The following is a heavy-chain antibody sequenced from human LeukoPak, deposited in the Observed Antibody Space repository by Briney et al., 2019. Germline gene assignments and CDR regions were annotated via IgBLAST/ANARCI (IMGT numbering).Heavy chain of an antibody. J-gene: IGHJ4*02. CDR1: GGSISSSSYY. CDR3: ASPSNSITMVRGVNTKFDY. CDR2: IYYSGST. Sequence: SETLSLTYTVSGGSISSSSYYWGWIRQPPGKGLEWIGSIYYSGSTYYNPSLKSRVTISVDTSKNQFSLKLSSATAADTAVYYCASPSNSITMVRGVNTKFDYWGQGTLVTVSS. D-gene: IGHD3-10*01. V-gene: IGHV4-39*01.